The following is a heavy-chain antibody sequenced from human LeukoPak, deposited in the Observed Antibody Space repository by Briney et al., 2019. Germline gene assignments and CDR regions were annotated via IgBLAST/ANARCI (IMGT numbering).Heavy chain of an antibody. CDR3: ARVPLTGTNLDY. Sequence: GGSLRLSCAASGFTFSSYSMNWVRQAPGKGLEWVSYISSGSTIIYYADSVKGRFTVSRDNAKKSLYLQMNSLRAEDTAVYYCARVPLTGTNLDYWGQGTLVTVSS. J-gene: IGHJ4*02. D-gene: IGHD1/OR15-1a*01. CDR1: GFTFSSYS. CDR2: ISSGSTII. V-gene: IGHV3-48*01.